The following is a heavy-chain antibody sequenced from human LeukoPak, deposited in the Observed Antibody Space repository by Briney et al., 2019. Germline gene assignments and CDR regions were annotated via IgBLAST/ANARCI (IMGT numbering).Heavy chain of an antibody. J-gene: IGHJ4*02. D-gene: IGHD2-15*01. CDR3: AREYCSGGSCYSGD. Sequence: ASVKVSCKASGYTFTSYGISWVRQAPGQGLEWMGWISAYNGNTNYAQKLQGRVTMTTDTSTSTAYMELRSLRSDDTAVYYCAREYCSGGSCYSGDWGQGTLVTVSS. V-gene: IGHV1-18*01. CDR1: GYTFTSYG. CDR2: ISAYNGNT.